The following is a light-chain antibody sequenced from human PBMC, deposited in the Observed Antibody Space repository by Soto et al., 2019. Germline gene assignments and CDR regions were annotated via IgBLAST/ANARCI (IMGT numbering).Light chain of an antibody. Sequence: DIQMTQSPSTLSASVGDRVTITCRASHSISNWLAWYQQKPGKAPKLLIYKESSLESGVPSRFSGSGSGTEFTLTISSLQPDDFATYYCQQYNSYWTFGQGTKVDIK. V-gene: IGKV1-5*03. CDR1: HSISNW. J-gene: IGKJ1*01. CDR3: QQYNSYWT. CDR2: KES.